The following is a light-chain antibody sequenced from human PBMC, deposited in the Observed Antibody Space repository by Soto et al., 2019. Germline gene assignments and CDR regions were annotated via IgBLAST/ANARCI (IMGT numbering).Light chain of an antibody. CDR1: QGISSY. V-gene: IGKV1-9*01. Sequence: IQLTQSPSSLSASVGDRVTITCRASQGISSYLAWYQQKPGKAPKLLIYAASTLQSGVPSRFSGSGSGTDFTLTISSLQPEDFATYYCLQHNIYPWTFGQGTKVEIK. J-gene: IGKJ1*01. CDR3: LQHNIYPWT. CDR2: AAS.